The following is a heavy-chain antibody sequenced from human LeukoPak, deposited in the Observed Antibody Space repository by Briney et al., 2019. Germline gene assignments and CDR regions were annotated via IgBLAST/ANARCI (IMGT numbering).Heavy chain of an antibody. D-gene: IGHD3-10*01. CDR2: IKQDGSEK. CDR1: GFTFSSYW. V-gene: IGHV3-7*01. CDR3: ARANYYGSGRAAFDI. Sequence: GGSLRLSCAASGFTFSSYWMSWVRQAPGKGLEWVANIKQDGSEKYYVDSVKGRFTISRDNAKNTLYLQMNSLRAEDTAVYYCARANYYGSGRAAFDIWGQGTMVTVSS. J-gene: IGHJ3*02.